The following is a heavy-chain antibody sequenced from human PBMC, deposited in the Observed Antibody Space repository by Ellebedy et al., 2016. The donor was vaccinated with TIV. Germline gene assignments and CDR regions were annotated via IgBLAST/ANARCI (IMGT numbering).Heavy chain of an antibody. CDR1: GGSISSYY. CDR3: ARDPGVLYYYYGMDV. J-gene: IGHJ6*02. CDR2: IYYSGST. V-gene: IGHV4-59*12. Sequence: SETLSLTXTVSGGSISSYYWSWIRQPPGKGLEWIGYIYYSGSTNYNPSLKSRVTMSVDTSKNQFSLKLSSVTAADTAVYYCARDPGVLYYYYGMDVWGQGTTVTVSS. D-gene: IGHD3-10*01.